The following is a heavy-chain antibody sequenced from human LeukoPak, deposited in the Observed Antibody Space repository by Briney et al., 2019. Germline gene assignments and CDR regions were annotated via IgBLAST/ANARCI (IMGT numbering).Heavy chain of an antibody. V-gene: IGHV1-2*02. CDR1: GYTFTDYY. CDR3: ARVYCSSTSCYYFDY. Sequence: ASVKVSCKASGYTFTDYYMHWVRQAPGQGLEWMGWINPNSGGTNYAQKFQGRVTMTRDTSISTAYMELSRLRSDDTAVYSCARVYCSSTSCYYFDYWGQGTLVPVSS. D-gene: IGHD2-2*01. CDR2: INPNSGGT. J-gene: IGHJ4*02.